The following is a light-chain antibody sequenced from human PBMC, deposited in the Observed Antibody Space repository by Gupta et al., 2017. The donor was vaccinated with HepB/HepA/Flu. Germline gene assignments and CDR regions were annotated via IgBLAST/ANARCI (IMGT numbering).Light chain of an antibody. CDR1: SLRSNY. CDR3: HSRDSSAIVV. CDR2: GEN. J-gene: IGLJ2*01. Sequence: SSELTQDPAVSVDLGQTVRITCQGDSLRSNYVSWYQQKQGQAPVVVIYGENNRPSGIPDLFSGSNSGYTASLTITGAQSEDEADYYCHSRDSSAIVVFGGGTKLTVL. V-gene: IGLV3-19*01.